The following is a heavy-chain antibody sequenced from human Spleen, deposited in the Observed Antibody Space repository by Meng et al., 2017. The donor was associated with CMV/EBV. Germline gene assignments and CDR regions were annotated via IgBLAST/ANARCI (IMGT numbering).Heavy chain of an antibody. Sequence: ASVKVSCKASGYTFTGYYIHWVRQAPGQGLEWMGWINSHSGVTTYAQKFQGRVTMTRDTSISTAYMELTRLKSDDTAMYYCARSGGGYYAFNMWGQGTVVTVSS. J-gene: IGHJ3*02. CDR3: ARSGGGYYAFNM. V-gene: IGHV1-2*02. CDR2: INSHSGVT. CDR1: GYTFTGYY. D-gene: IGHD5-12*01.